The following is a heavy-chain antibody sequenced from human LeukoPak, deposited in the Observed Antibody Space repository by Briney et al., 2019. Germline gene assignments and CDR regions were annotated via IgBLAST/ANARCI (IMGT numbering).Heavy chain of an antibody. D-gene: IGHD2-15*01. CDR3: AKEGGGPFDY. Sequence: GGSLRLSCAGSGFSFSSYGMHWVRQAPGKGLEWMAFIRSDGSNKYYADSVKGRFTISRDNSKNTLYLQMNSLRAEDTAVYYCAKEGGGPFDYWGQGTLVTVSS. CDR2: IRSDGSNK. J-gene: IGHJ4*02. CDR1: GFSFSSYG. V-gene: IGHV3-30*02.